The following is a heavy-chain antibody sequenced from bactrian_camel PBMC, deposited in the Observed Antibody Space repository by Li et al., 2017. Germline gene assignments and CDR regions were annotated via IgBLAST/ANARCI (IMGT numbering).Heavy chain of an antibody. CDR3: AAGFEAWPGGNCPDYTY. D-gene: IGHD1*01. CDR1: GYTYS. J-gene: IGHJ4*01. Sequence: VQLVESGGGLVQPGESLRLSCAASGYTYSMGWFRQAPGKEREAVAALFTGDGSTYYHDSVKGRFTLSQDTVTATVYLQMDDLKPEDTAMYYCAAGFEAWPGGNCPDYTYWGQGTQVTVS. V-gene: IGHV3S40*01. CDR2: LFTGDGST.